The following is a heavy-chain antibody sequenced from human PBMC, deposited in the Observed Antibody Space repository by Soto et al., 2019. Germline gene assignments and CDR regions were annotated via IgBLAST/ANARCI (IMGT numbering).Heavy chain of an antibody. J-gene: IGHJ4*02. CDR3: AKTPLEHSSGPSFDS. CDR2: ISSSASHT. V-gene: IGHV3-23*01. D-gene: IGHD3-10*01. Sequence: GQLLESGGGFVQPGGSLRLSCAASGITFNGYSISWVRQAPGKGLEWVSTISSSASHTYYADSVKGRFTISRDNSKNTVHLQMNSLRAEDAALYYCAKTPLEHSSGPSFDSWGQGTLVTVSS. CDR1: GITFNGYS.